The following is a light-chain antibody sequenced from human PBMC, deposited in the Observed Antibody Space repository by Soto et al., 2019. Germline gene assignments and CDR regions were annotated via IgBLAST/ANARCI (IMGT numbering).Light chain of an antibody. CDR3: QQYGSSPPYT. V-gene: IGKV3-20*01. J-gene: IGKJ4*01. CDR1: KSVSSTY. CDR2: VAS. Sequence: EIVLTQSPGTLSLSPGDRATLSCRASKSVSSTYLTWYQQKPGQAPSILIDVASSRASGIPDRFSGSGSGATFTHSIISLDHEDFVVYYCQQYGSSPPYTFGGGAKWEIK.